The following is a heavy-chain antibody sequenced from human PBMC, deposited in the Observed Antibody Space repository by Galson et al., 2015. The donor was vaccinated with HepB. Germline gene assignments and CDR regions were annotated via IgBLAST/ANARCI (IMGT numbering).Heavy chain of an antibody. V-gene: IGHV3-53*01. CDR3: ARSRIVGALDY. J-gene: IGHJ4*02. Sequence: SLRLSCAASGFTVNSIYMNWVRQAPGKGLEWVSVLHSGGGTHYPDSVKGRFIISRDNSKNTLYLQMNSLRAEDTAVYYCARSRIVGALDYWGQGTLVTVSS. CDR2: LHSGGGT. CDR1: GFTVNSIY. D-gene: IGHD1-26*01.